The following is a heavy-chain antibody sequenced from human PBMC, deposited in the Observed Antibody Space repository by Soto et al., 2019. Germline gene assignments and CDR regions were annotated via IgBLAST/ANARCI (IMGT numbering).Heavy chain of an antibody. CDR3: ARAGRGYCSGGSCYSGLYGMDV. V-gene: IGHV4-59*12. CDR2: IYYSGST. J-gene: IGHJ6*02. CDR1: GGSISSYY. Sequence: SETLSLTCTVSGGSISSYYWSWIRQPPGKGLEWIGYIYYSGSTNYNPSLNSRVTISVDKSKNQFSLKLSSVTAADTAVYYCARAGRGYCSGGSCYSGLYGMDVWGQGTTVTVSS. D-gene: IGHD2-15*01.